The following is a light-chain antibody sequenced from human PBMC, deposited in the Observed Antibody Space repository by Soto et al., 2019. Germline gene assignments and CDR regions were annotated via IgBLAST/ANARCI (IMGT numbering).Light chain of an antibody. CDR1: QSVSSSY. CDR3: QQYGSSPSYT. J-gene: IGKJ2*01. Sequence: EIVLTQSPGTLSLSPGERATLSCRASQSVSSSYLAWYQQKPGQAPRLLIYGASSRSTGIPDRFSGSGCGTDFTLIISRLEPEDVAVYYCQQYGSSPSYTFGQGTKLEIK. CDR2: GAS. V-gene: IGKV3-20*01.